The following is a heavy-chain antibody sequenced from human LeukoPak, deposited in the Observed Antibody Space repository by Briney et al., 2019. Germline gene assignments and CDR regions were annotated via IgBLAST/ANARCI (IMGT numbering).Heavy chain of an antibody. Sequence: SGPTLVNPTQTLTLTCTFSGFSLSTSGMCVSWIRQPPGKALEWLARIDWDDDKYYSTSLKTRLTISKDPSKNQVVLTMTNMDPVDTATYYCARTSRSGYSGYELDYWGQGTLVTVSS. CDR3: ARTSRSGYSGYELDY. J-gene: IGHJ4*02. CDR1: GFSLSTSGMC. CDR2: IDWDDDK. V-gene: IGHV2-70*11. D-gene: IGHD5-12*01.